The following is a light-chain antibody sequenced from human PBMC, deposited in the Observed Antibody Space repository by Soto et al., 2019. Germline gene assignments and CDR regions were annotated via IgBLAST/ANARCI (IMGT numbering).Light chain of an antibody. CDR3: CSYAGSITYVV. CDR2: EVS. CDR1: SSDVGSYNL. Sequence: QSALTQPAFVSGSPGQSITISCTGTSSDVGSYNLVSWYQQHPGKAPKLMIYEVSKRPSGVSNRFSGSKSGNTASLTISGLQSEDEADYYCCSYAGSITYVVFGGGTKLTVL. J-gene: IGLJ2*01. V-gene: IGLV2-23*02.